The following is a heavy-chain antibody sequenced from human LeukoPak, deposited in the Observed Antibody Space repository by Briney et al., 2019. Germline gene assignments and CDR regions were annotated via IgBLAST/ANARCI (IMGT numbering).Heavy chain of an antibody. CDR2: ISYDGSNK. CDR3: ARVASGVIDY. J-gene: IGHJ4*02. CDR1: GFTFSSYA. V-gene: IGHV3-30-3*01. D-gene: IGHD3-10*01. Sequence: SGGSLRLSCAASGFTFSSYAMHWVRQAPGKGLEWVAVISYDGSNKYYADSVKGRFTISRDSSKSTLYLQMNSLRGEDTAVYYCARVASGVIDYWGQGTLVTVSS.